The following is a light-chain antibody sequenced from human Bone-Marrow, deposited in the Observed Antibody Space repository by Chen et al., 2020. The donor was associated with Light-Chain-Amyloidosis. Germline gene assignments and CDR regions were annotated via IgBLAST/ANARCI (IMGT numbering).Light chain of an antibody. V-gene: IGLV2-23*01. CDR1: SSDVGSYNL. CDR2: EDN. Sequence: QSALTQPASVSGSPGQSITISCTETSSDVGSYNLVSWYQQLPDKAPKLMIYEDNIRPSGVSSRFSGSKAGNTASLTISGLQAEDQADYYCCSYGGRGSVEVVFGGGTKLTVL. CDR3: CSYGGRGSVEVV. J-gene: IGLJ3*02.